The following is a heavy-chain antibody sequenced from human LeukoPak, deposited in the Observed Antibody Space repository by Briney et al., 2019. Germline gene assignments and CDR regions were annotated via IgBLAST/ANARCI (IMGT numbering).Heavy chain of an antibody. V-gene: IGHV3-21*01. CDR3: ARENYGDYLDY. J-gene: IGHJ4*02. CDR1: GFTFSSYG. D-gene: IGHD4-17*01. Sequence: GGSLRLSCTASGFTFSSYGMYWVRQAPGKGLEWVSSISSSSSYIYYADSVKGRFTISRDNAKNSLYLQMNSLRAEDTAVYYCARENYGDYLDYWGQGTLVTVSS. CDR2: ISSSSSYI.